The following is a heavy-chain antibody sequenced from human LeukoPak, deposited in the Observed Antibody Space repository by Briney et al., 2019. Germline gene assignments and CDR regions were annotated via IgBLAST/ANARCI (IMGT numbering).Heavy chain of an antibody. V-gene: IGHV4-39*07. CDR3: ARGPHTGVNYYDSSGYYY. D-gene: IGHD3-22*01. CDR1: GGSISSSGYY. Sequence: PSETLSLTCTVSGGSISSSGYYWGWVRQPPGKGLEWLGEINHSGSTNYNPSLKSRVTISVDTSKSQFSLKLSSVTAADTAVYYCARGPHTGVNYYDSSGYYYWGQGTLVTVSS. J-gene: IGHJ4*02. CDR2: INHSGST.